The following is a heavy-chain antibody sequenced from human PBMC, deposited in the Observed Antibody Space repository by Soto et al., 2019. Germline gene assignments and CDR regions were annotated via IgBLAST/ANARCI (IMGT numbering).Heavy chain of an antibody. CDR1: GLTFSSYS. CDR2: ISSSSSTI. V-gene: IGHV3-48*01. CDR3: AKADLGYCSGGSCPAIDY. Sequence: GGSLRLSCAASGLTFSSYSMNWVRQAPGKGLEWVSYISSSSSTIYYADSVKGRFTISRDNAKNTLYLQMNSLRAEDTAVYYCAKADLGYCSGGSCPAIDYWGQGTLVTVPS. D-gene: IGHD2-15*01. J-gene: IGHJ4*02.